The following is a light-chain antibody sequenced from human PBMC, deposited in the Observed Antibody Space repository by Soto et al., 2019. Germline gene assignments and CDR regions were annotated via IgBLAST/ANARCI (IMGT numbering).Light chain of an antibody. Sequence: EKFMSQAPSTLSVSPVERVTLSCRASQNIHNPMSWFLQKPGQTPRLLIYDAIIRAADVPARFSGSRSGTEFTLTINSLQSEDFAVYYCQRYNNWPLTFGGGTKVDIK. CDR2: DAI. CDR3: QRYNNWPLT. J-gene: IGKJ4*01. CDR1: QNIHNP. V-gene: IGKV3-15*01.